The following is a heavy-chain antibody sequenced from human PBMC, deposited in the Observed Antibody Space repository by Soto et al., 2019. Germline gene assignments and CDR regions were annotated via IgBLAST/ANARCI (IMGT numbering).Heavy chain of an antibody. CDR3: ARDPSYGDYSYYGMDV. CDR2: IYYSGKT. CDR1: GGSINSGGYY. Sequence: QVQLQESGPGLVKPSQTLSLTCTVSGGSINSGGYYWSWIRQHPGKGLEWIGSIYYSGKTYYSPSLKSRVNMSVDTSKNPFSLRLSSLTAADTAVYYCARDPSYGDYSYYGMDVWGQGTTVTVSS. V-gene: IGHV4-31*03. D-gene: IGHD4-17*01. J-gene: IGHJ6*02.